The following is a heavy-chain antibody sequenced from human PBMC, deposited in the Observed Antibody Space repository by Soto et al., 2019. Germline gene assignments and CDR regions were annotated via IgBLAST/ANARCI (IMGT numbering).Heavy chain of an antibody. D-gene: IGHD2-2*01. J-gene: IGHJ6*02. CDR3: ARGISTTRYYYYYGMDV. V-gene: IGHV1-46*01. Sequence: ASVKVSCKASGYTLTSYYLHWVRQAPGQGPKWMGIINPSGGITNDAQKFQDRVTMTSDTSTSTVYMELSSLRSEDTAVYYCARGISTTRYYYYYGMDVWGQGTTVTVSS. CDR2: INPSGGIT. CDR1: GYTLTSYY.